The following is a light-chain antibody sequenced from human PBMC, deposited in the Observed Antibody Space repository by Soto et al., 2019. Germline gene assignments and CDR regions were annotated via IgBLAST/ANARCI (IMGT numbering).Light chain of an antibody. Sequence: QSVLTQPPSVSGAPGRRVTISCTGSSSNIGAGYDVHWYQQLPRSAPKLLIYGDSNRPSGVPDRFSGSKSGNTASLTVSGLQADDEAAYYCSSYAGSGTYVVFGGGTKVTVL. CDR1: SSNIGAGYD. CDR3: SSYAGSGTYVV. J-gene: IGLJ2*01. V-gene: IGLV1-40*01. CDR2: GDS.